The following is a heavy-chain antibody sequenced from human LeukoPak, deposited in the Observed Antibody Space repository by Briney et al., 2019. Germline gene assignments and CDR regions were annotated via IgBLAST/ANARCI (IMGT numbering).Heavy chain of an antibody. J-gene: IGHJ3*02. Sequence: PGGSLRLSCAASGFTFSTYAMSWVRQAPGKGLEWVSGLSSSGGSTYYADSVKGRFTISRDNSKNTLYLQMSSLRAEDTASYYCAKLEWELLDAFDIWGQGTMVTVSS. CDR1: GFTFSTYA. CDR2: LSSSGGST. D-gene: IGHD1-26*01. V-gene: IGHV3-23*01. CDR3: AKLEWELLDAFDI.